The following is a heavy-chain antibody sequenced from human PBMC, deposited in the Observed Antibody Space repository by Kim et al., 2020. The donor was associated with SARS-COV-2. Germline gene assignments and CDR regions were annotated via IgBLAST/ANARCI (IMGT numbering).Heavy chain of an antibody. CDR3: ARALTRGYDGNGMDV. V-gene: IGHV1-8*01. CDR1: GYTFTSYD. D-gene: IGHD5-12*01. CDR2: MNPNSGNT. J-gene: IGHJ6*02. Sequence: ASVKVSCKAAGYTFTSYDINWVRQATGQWLEWMGWMNPNSGNTGYAQKFQGRVTMTRNNSISTAYMELSSLRSEDTAVYYCARALTRGYDGNGMDVWGQGTTVTVSS.